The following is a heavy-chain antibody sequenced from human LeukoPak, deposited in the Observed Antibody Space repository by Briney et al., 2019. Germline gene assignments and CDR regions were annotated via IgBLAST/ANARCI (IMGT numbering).Heavy chain of an antibody. V-gene: IGHV4-59*01. CDR2: IYYSGST. D-gene: IGHD6-13*01. Sequence: SETLSLTCTVSGGSIGTYYWSWIRQLPGKGLEWIGYIYYSGSTNYNPSLKGRVTISVDTSKNQFSLKLSSVTAADTAVYYCARGLAAPGPFDYWGQGTLVTVSS. CDR1: GGSIGTYY. CDR3: ARGLAAPGPFDY. J-gene: IGHJ4*02.